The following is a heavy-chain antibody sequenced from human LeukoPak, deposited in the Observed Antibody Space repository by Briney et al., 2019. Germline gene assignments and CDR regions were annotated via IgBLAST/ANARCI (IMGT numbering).Heavy chain of an antibody. J-gene: IGHJ4*02. V-gene: IGHV4-4*07. CDR1: GGSISSYY. CDR3: ARDTGYCSGGSCYPTWYFDY. Sequence: SETLSLTCTVSGGSISSYYWSWIRQPAGKGLEWIGRIFTTGSTSYNPSLKSRVTMSVDTSKNQFSLKLSSVTAADAAFYYCARDTGYCSGGSCYPTWYFDYWGQGTLVTVSS. CDR2: IFTTGST. D-gene: IGHD2-15*01.